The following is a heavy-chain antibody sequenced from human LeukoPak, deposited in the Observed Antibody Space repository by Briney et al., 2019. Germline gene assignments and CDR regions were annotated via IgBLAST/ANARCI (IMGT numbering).Heavy chain of an antibody. CDR3: ARAFESVGASIRKFDY. CDR2: IYYSGST. CDR1: GGSISSGGYY. J-gene: IGHJ4*02. D-gene: IGHD1-26*01. V-gene: IGHV4-31*03. Sequence: PSETLSLTCTVSGGSISSGGYYWSWIRQHPGTGLEWIGYIYYSGSTYYNPSLKSRVAISVDTSKNQFSLKLTSVTAADTAVYYCARAFESVGASIRKFDYWGQGTLVTVSS.